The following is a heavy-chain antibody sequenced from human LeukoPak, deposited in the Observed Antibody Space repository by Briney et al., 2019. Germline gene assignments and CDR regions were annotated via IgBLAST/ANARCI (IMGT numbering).Heavy chain of an antibody. Sequence: SETLSLTCTVSGGSISSSSYYWGWIRQPPGKGLEWIGSIYYSGSTYYNPSLKSRVTISVDTSKNQFSLKLSSVTAADTAVYYCASDSGYRYGYSDYWGQGTLVTVSS. J-gene: IGHJ4*02. V-gene: IGHV4-39*01. CDR1: GGSISSSSYY. CDR2: IYYSGST. CDR3: ASDSGYRYGYSDY. D-gene: IGHD5-18*01.